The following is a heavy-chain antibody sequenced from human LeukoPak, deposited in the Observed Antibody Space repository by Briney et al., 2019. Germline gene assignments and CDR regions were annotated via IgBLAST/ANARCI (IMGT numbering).Heavy chain of an antibody. CDR2: IIPIFGTA. D-gene: IGHD6-13*01. CDR1: GGTFSSYA. CDR3: ARDAGYSSGWYYFAY. V-gene: IGHV1-69*13. Sequence: SVKVSCKASGGTFSSYAISWVRQAPGQGLGWMGGIIPIFGTANYAQKFQGRVTITADESTSTAYMALSSLRSEDTAVYYCARDAGYSSGWYYFAYWGQGTLVTVSS. J-gene: IGHJ4*02.